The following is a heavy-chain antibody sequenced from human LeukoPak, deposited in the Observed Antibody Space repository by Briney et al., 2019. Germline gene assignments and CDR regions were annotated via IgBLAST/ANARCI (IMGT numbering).Heavy chain of an antibody. CDR1: GFTVSSNE. D-gene: IGHD2-15*01. CDR3: ARDIVVVVAATRGYYYGMDV. V-gene: IGHV3-30-3*01. Sequence: GGSLRLSCAASGFTVSSNEMSWVRQAPGKGLEWVAVISYDGSNKYYADSVKGRFTISRDNSKNTLYLQMNSLRAEDTAVYYCARDIVVVVAATRGYYYGMDVWGQGTTVTVSS. J-gene: IGHJ6*02. CDR2: ISYDGSNK.